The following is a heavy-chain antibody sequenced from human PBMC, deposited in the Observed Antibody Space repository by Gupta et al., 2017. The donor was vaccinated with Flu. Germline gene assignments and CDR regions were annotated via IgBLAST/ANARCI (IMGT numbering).Heavy chain of an antibody. J-gene: IGHJ6*02. V-gene: IGHV3-74*01. CDR1: GFTFSSYW. Sequence: EVQLVESGGGLVQPGGSLRLSCAASGFTFSSYWMHWVRQAPGKGLVWVSRINSDGSSTSYADSVKGRFTISRDNAKNTLYLQMNSLRAEDTAVYYCASPREDSGRNYYYYGMDVWGQGTTVTVSS. D-gene: IGHD5-12*01. CDR3: ASPREDSGRNYYYYGMDV. CDR2: INSDGSST.